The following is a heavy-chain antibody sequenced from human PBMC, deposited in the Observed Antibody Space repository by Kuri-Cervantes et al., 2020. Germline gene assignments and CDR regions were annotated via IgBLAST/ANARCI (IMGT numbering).Heavy chain of an antibody. D-gene: IGHD3-3*01. V-gene: IGHV1-18*01. J-gene: IGHJ4*02. CDR1: GYTFPSYG. CDR3: ARVSPDFWSYYFDY. CDR2: ISAYNVDT. Sequence: ASVKVSCKASGYTFPSYGISWVRQAPGQGLEWMGWISAYNVDTNYAQKLQGRVTMTTDTSTSTAYMELRSLRSDDTAVYYCARVSPDFWSYYFDYWGQGTLVTVSS.